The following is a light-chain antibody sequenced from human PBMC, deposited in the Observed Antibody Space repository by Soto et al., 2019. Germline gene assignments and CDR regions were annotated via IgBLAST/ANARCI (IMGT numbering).Light chain of an antibody. Sequence: EILMTQSPVTLSVSPGERATLSCRASQSVSSNLAWYQQKPGQAPSLLIYGAFTRATGIPARFSGTGSGTEFTLTISSLQSEDFALYYCQQYNDWHLTFGQGTKVDI. V-gene: IGKV3-15*01. CDR3: QQYNDWHLT. CDR2: GAF. CDR1: QSVSSN. J-gene: IGKJ1*01.